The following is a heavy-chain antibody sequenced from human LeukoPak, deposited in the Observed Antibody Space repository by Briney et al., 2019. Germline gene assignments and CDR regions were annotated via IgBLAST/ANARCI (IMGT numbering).Heavy chain of an antibody. CDR2: IYPGDSDT. CDR1: GYSFTSYW. D-gene: IGHD5-12*01. V-gene: IGHV5-51*01. CDR3: ARQREATREGDAFDI. Sequence: GESLKISCKGSGYSFTSYWNGWVRQMPGKGLEWMGIIYPGDSDTRYSPSFQGQVTISADKSISTAYLQWSSLKASDTAMYYCARQREATREGDAFDIWGQGTMVTVSS. J-gene: IGHJ3*02.